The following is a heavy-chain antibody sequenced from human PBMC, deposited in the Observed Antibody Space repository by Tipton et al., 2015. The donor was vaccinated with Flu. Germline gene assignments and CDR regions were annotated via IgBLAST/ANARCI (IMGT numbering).Heavy chain of an antibody. CDR1: SGSITNGYYY. V-gene: IGHV4-61*02. CDR3: ASGLRSLTFGASDAAFEI. J-gene: IGHJ3*02. Sequence: TLSLTCTVSSGSITNGYYYWNWIRQPAGKGLEWIGRVYSNGSPSYNPSLRSRVTISVDSSKNQFSLNLKSVTAADTAVYYCASGLRSLTFGASDAAFEIWGQGTMLTVSS. CDR2: VYSNGSP. D-gene: IGHD3/OR15-3a*01.